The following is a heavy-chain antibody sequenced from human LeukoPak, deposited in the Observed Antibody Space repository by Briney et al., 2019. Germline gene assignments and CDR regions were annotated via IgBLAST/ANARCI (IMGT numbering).Heavy chain of an antibody. Sequence: SETLSLTCTVSGGSIRNYYWSWIRPPPGKGLEWIGYIYYSGSTNYNPSLKSRVTISVDTSKNQSSLKLSSVTAADTAVYYCARVKYSYNYYYYMDVWGKGTTVTVSS. J-gene: IGHJ6*03. CDR1: GGSIRNYY. D-gene: IGHD5-18*01. CDR3: ARVKYSYNYYYYMDV. V-gene: IGHV4-59*01. CDR2: IYYSGST.